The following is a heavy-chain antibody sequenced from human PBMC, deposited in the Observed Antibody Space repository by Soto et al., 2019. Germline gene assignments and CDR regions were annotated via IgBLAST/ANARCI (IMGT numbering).Heavy chain of an antibody. J-gene: IGHJ6*02. V-gene: IGHV1-69*13. CDR3: ARDYNWNYDYYYYGMDV. Sequence: GASVKVSCKASGGTFSSYAISWVRQAPGQGLEWMGGIIPIFGTANYAQKLQGRVTITADESTSTAYMELSSLRSEDTAVYYCARDYNWNYDYYYYGMDVWGQGTKVTVSS. D-gene: IGHD1-7*01. CDR2: IIPIFGTA. CDR1: GGTFSSYA.